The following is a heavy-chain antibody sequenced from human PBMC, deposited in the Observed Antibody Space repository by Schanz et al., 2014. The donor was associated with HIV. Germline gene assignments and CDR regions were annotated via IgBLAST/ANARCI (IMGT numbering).Heavy chain of an antibody. V-gene: IGHV3-30*03. J-gene: IGHJ6*02. CDR1: GFTFDSYG. CDR2: KATNKNNK. CDR3: ARDKTHVTNVGAVFGFYYSMDA. D-gene: IGHD3-3*01. Sequence: QVQLVESGGGVVQPGRSLRLSCAASGFTFDSYGIHWVRQAPGXGLEXXPIKATNKNNKKKADSVKDRFTISRDKSKNTLYLQMNRPRNEDTAQYYCARDKTHVTNVGAVFGFYYSMDAWGQWTTVTVSS.